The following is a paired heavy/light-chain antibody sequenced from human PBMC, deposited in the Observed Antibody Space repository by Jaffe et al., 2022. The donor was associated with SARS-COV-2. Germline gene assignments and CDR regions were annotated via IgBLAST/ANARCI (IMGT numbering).Heavy chain of an antibody. D-gene: IGHD4-17*01. CDR2: ISGGADST. Sequence: EVQLLESGGGLVQPGGSLRLSCAASGFTFRSYAMSWVRQAPGKGLEWVSGISGGADSTHYADSVKGRFTISRDNSKNTLYLQMNTLRAEDTAIYYCAKDRGFDYGYGVDVWGQGTTVTVSS. CDR1: GFTFRSYA. J-gene: IGHJ6*02. CDR3: AKDRGFDYGYGVDV. V-gene: IGHV3-23*01.
Light chain of an antibody. Sequence: QSVLTQPPSVSAAPGQKVTISCSGSSSNIGNNSVSWYQQLPGTAPKLLISENNKRPSGIPDRFSGSKSGTSATLGITGLQTGDEAVYYCETWDSSLSAGVFGGGTKLTVL. CDR2: ENN. J-gene: IGLJ3*02. CDR1: SSNIGNNS. V-gene: IGLV1-51*01. CDR3: ETWDSSLSAGV.